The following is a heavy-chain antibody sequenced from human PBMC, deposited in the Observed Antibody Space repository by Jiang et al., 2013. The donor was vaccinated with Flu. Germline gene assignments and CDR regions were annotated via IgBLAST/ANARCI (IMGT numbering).Heavy chain of an antibody. CDR1: GYTFTDYY. D-gene: IGHD3-22*01. CDR3: ATGLYYYDSSGYIDY. Sequence: SCKVSGYTFTDYYMHWVQQAPGKGLEWMGLVDPEDGETIYAEKFQGRVTITADTSTDTAYMELSSLRSEDTAVYYCATGLYYYDSSGYIDYWGQGTLVTVSS. J-gene: IGHJ4*02. V-gene: IGHV1-69-2*01. CDR2: VDPEDGET.